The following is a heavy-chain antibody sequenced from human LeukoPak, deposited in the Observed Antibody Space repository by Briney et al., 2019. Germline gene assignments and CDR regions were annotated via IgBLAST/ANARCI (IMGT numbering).Heavy chain of an antibody. D-gene: IGHD1-1*01. Sequence: GGSLRLSCAASGFTLSSYAVNCVRQAPGKGLEWVSVINNSGDNTFYAVSVKGRFTISRDNSKNTLYLQMSSVRGEDTAVYYCARSLKWNLVGFDYWGQGNLVTVSS. CDR3: ARSLKWNLVGFDY. CDR2: INNSGDNT. J-gene: IGHJ4*02. CDR1: GFTLSSYA. V-gene: IGHV3-23*01.